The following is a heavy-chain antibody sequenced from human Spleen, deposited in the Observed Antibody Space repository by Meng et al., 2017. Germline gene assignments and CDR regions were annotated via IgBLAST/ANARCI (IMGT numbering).Heavy chain of an antibody. CDR3: AREDSSASRDY. D-gene: IGHD3-22*01. Sequence: SETLSLTCTVSGGSISSGGYYWSWIRQHPGKGLEWIGYIYYSGSTYYNPSLKSRVTISVDTSKNQFSLKLSSVTAADTAVYYCAREDSSASRDYWGQGKLVTVSS. CDR1: GGSISSGGYY. J-gene: IGHJ4*02. CDR2: IYYSGST. V-gene: IGHV4-31*03.